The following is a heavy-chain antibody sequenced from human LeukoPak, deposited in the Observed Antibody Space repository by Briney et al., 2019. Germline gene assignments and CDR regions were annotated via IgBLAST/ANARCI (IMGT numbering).Heavy chain of an antibody. J-gene: IGHJ5*02. CDR3: ARDQTYSSSWYWFDP. CDR2: IWYDGSNK. V-gene: IGHV3-33*01. D-gene: IGHD6-13*01. Sequence: GGSLRLSCAASGFTFSSYGMHWVRQAPGKGLEWVAVIWYDGSNKYYADSVKGRFTISGDNSKNTLYLQMNSLRAEDTAVYYCARDQTYSSSWYWFDPWGQGTLVTVSS. CDR1: GFTFSSYG.